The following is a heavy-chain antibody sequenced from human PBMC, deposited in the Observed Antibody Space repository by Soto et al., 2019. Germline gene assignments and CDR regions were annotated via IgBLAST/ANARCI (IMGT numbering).Heavy chain of an antibody. CDR1: GGSMNPGDYY. V-gene: IGHV4-30-4*01. D-gene: IGHD1-26*01. Sequence: SETLSLTCNVSGGSMNPGDYYWGWVRQSPEKGLEWIGYIYVTGTTYYNPSFKSRVTISVDRSRSQFSLRLTSVTAEDTAVYFCARLYGSYIWAGNYFDSWGQGSLVTVSS. CDR3: ARLYGSYIWAGNYFDS. J-gene: IGHJ4*02. CDR2: IYVTGTT.